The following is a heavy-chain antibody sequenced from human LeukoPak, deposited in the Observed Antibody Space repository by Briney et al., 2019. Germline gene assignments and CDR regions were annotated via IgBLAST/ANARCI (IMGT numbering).Heavy chain of an antibody. CDR2: IYTSGST. CDR1: NVSISSGSHY. V-gene: IGHV4-61*02. J-gene: IGHJ4*02. D-gene: IGHD3-22*01. Sequence: PSQTLSLTCTVSNVSISSGSHYWNWIRQPAGKGLEWIGRIYTSGSTNYNPSLKSRVTISVDTSKNQFSLKLSSVTAADTAVYYCAREGRGYYDSSGYYDYWGQGTLVTVSS. CDR3: AREGRGYYDSSGYYDY.